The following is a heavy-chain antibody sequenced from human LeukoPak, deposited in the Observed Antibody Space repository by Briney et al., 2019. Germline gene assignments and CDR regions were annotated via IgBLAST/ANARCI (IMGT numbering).Heavy chain of an antibody. CDR3: AKDIGGSGWSDAFDI. D-gene: IGHD6-19*01. J-gene: IGHJ3*02. CDR1: GFTFDDYA. CDR2: ISWNSGSI. Sequence: GRSLRLSCAASGFTFDDYAMHWVRQAPGKGLEWVSGISWNSGSIGYADSVKGRFTISRDNAKNSLYLQMNSLRAEDTALYYCAKDIGGSGWSDAFDIWGQGTMVTVSS. V-gene: IGHV3-9*01.